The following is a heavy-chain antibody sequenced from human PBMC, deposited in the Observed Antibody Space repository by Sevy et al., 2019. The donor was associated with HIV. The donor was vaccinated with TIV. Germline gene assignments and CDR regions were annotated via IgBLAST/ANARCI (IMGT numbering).Heavy chain of an antibody. CDR1: GGTFSSYA. D-gene: IGHD4-4*01. CDR3: ARVGHNDCSKYDYYYYYMDV. V-gene: IGHV1-69*01. J-gene: IGHJ6*03. Sequence: ASVKVSCKASGGTFSSYAISWVRQAPGQGLEWMGRIIPIFGTANYAQKFQGSVTITADESTSTAYMELSSLRSEDTAVYYCARVGHNDCSKYDYYYYYMDVWGKGTTVTVSS. CDR2: IIPIFGTA.